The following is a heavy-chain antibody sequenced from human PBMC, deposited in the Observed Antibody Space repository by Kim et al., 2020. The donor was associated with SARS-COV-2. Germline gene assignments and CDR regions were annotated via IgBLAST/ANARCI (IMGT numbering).Heavy chain of an antibody. Sequence: DYVKGRVTISRDNSKNPLDLQMSSLRAEQTAVYYCAGSRVRRPLPYDFDYWGQGTLVTVSS. CDR3: AGSRVRRPLPYDFDY. D-gene: IGHD4-17*01. J-gene: IGHJ4*02. V-gene: IGHV3-30*15.